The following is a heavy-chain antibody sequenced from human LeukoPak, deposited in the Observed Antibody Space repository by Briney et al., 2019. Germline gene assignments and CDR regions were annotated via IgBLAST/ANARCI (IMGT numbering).Heavy chain of an antibody. D-gene: IGHD6-19*01. CDR3: ARSYSSGPFDL. CDR1: GDSISSYY. J-gene: IGHJ4*02. CDR2: IYYSGST. Sequence: KPSETLSLTCTVSGDSISSYYWNWIRQPPGKGLEWIGYIYYSGSTKYNASLKRRVTISLDTSNNQFSLKLRSMTAADTAVYYCARSYSSGPFDLWGQGTLVIASS. V-gene: IGHV4-59*01.